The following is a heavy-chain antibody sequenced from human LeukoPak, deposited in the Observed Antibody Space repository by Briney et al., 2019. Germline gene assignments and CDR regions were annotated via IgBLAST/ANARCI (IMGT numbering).Heavy chain of an antibody. J-gene: IGHJ4*02. V-gene: IGHV1-69*05. Sequence: ASVKVSCKASGGTFSSFAFSWVRQAPGRGLEWMGGIIPLSGTANYAQRFQGRVTITTDESTTTAYMDLTSLRSEDTAMYYCARTYYYDSSGYRPDSWGQGTLVTVSS. D-gene: IGHD3-22*01. CDR1: GGTFSSFA. CDR3: ARTYYYDSSGYRPDS. CDR2: IIPLSGTA.